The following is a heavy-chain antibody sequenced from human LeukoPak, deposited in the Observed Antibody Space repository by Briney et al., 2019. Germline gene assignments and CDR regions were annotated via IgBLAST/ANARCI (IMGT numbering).Heavy chain of an antibody. CDR2: IYHSGST. CDR1: GYSISSGYY. CDR3: AKGGNSEYSGSSY. Sequence: PSETLSLTCAVSGYSISSGYYWGWIRQPPGKGLEWIGSIYHSGSTYYNPSLKSRVTISVDTSKNQFSLKLNSVTAADTAVYYCAKGGNSEYSGSSYWGQGTLVTVSS. D-gene: IGHD6-6*01. V-gene: IGHV4-38-2*01. J-gene: IGHJ4*02.